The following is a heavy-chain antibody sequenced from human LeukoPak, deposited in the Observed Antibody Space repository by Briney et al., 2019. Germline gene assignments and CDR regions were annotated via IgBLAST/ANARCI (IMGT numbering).Heavy chain of an antibody. V-gene: IGHV4-59*12. Sequence: SETLSLTCTVSGGSISSYYWSWIRQPPGKGLEWIGYIYYSGSTNYNPSLKSRVTILVDTSKNQFSLKLSSVTAADTAVYYCARDHNQYYYGSGVSGGWFDPWGQGTLVTVSS. CDR1: GGSISSYY. CDR2: IYYSGST. D-gene: IGHD3-10*01. CDR3: ARDHNQYYYGSGVSGGWFDP. J-gene: IGHJ5*02.